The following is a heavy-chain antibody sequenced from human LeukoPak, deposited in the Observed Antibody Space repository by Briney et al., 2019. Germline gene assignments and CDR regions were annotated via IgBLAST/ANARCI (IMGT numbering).Heavy chain of an antibody. D-gene: IGHD4-17*01. CDR1: GYTFIDDY. J-gene: IGHJ4*02. Sequence: ASVKVSCTTFGYTFIDDYLHWVRQATGQGLEWMGCMNPNSGNTGYAQKFQGRVTMTTNTSISTAYMELSSLRSEDTAVYYCARFFSYDYGDYVFDYWGQGTLVTVSS. CDR2: MNPNSGNT. CDR3: ARFFSYDYGDYVFDY. V-gene: IGHV1-8*02.